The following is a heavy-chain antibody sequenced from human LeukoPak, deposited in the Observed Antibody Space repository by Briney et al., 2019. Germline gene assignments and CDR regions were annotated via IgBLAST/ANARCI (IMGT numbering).Heavy chain of an antibody. CDR3: AKLQTAVVPAATLGFDS. V-gene: IGHV3-9*01. CDR1: GFTFDDYA. CDR2: ISWNSGSI. J-gene: IGHJ4*02. Sequence: PGGSLRLSCAASGFTFDDYAMHWVRQAPGKGLEWVSGISWNSGSIGYADSVKGRFTISRDNAKNTFHLQMNSLRAEDTAIYYCAKLQTAVVPAATLGFDSWGQGTLVTVSS. D-gene: IGHD2-2*01.